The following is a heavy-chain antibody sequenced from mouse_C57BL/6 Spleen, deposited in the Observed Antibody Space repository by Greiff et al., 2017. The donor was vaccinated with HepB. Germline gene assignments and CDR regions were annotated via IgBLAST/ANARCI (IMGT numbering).Heavy chain of an antibody. CDR3: AIAYYSNRTWFAY. CDR1: GYAFSSYW. Sequence: QVQLQQSGAELVKPGASVKISCKASGYAFSSYWMNWVKQRPGKGLEWIGQIYPGDGDTNYNGKFKGKATLTADKSSSTAYMQLSSLTSEDSAVYFCAIAYYSNRTWFAYWGQGTLVTVSA. J-gene: IGHJ3*01. CDR2: IYPGDGDT. D-gene: IGHD2-5*01. V-gene: IGHV1-80*01.